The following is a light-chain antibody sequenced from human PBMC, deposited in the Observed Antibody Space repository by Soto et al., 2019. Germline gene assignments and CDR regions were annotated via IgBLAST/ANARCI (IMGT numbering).Light chain of an antibody. CDR3: KSYAGSNTYV. Sequence: QSFLTQPASVSGSPGQSVTISCTGTKNDIGVYDFVSWYQHHPGKAPRLIIYEVVQRPSGVPDRFSGSKSGNTASLTVSGLQAADEADYFCKSYAGSNTYVFGSGTKVTVL. J-gene: IGLJ1*01. CDR1: KNDIGVYDF. CDR2: EVV. V-gene: IGLV2-8*01.